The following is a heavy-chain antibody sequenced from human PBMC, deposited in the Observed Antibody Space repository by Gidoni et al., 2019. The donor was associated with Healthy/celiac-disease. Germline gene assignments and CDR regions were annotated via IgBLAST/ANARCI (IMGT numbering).Heavy chain of an antibody. CDR3: ARTSGGIAVAGPFDY. CDR1: GFTFSSYG. Sequence: QVQLVESGGGVVQPGRSLRLSCAASGFTFSSYGMHWVRQAPGKGLEWVAVIWYDGSNKYYADSVKGRFTISRDNSKNTLYLQMNSLRAEDTAVYYCARTSGGIAVAGPFDYWGQGTLVTVSS. CDR2: IWYDGSNK. V-gene: IGHV3-33*01. J-gene: IGHJ4*02. D-gene: IGHD6-19*01.